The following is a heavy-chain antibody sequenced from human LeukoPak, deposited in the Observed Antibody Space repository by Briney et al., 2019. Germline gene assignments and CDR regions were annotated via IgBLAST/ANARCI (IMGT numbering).Heavy chain of an antibody. D-gene: IGHD3-10*01. J-gene: IGHJ4*02. CDR1: GGSISGCF. CDR3: ARYGITIVRGGKYYFDS. Sequence: PSETLSLTCTVSGGSISGCFWSWIRQPPGKGLEGIGYIHYSGSTNYNPSLNSRVTISVDTSKNQFSLRLSSVTAADTAVYYCARYGITIVRGGKYYFDSWGQGTLVTVSS. V-gene: IGHV4-59*08. CDR2: IHYSGST.